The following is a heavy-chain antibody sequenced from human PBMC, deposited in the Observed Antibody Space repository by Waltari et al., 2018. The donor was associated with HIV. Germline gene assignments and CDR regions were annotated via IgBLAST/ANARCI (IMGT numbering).Heavy chain of an antibody. D-gene: IGHD2-2*01. CDR3: ARDQRYQLLWDYYYGMDV. V-gene: IGHV1-2*02. J-gene: IGHJ6*02. CDR2: INPNSGGT. Sequence: QVQLVQSGAEVKKPGAPVKVSCRPWGNPFPATFSHWVRRAPGQGLEWMGWINPNSGGTNYAQKFQGRVTMTRDTSISTAYMELSRLRSDDTAVYYCARDQRYQLLWDYYYGMDVWGQGTTVTVSS. CDR1: GNPFPATF.